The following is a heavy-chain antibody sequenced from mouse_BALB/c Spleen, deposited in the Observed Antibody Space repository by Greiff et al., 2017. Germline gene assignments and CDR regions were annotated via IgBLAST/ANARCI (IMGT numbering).Heavy chain of an antibody. CDR1: GFTFSSFG. V-gene: IGHV5-17*02. CDR3: AADPPHGAMDY. CDR2: ISSGSSTI. J-gene: IGHJ4*01. Sequence: DVKLVESGGGLVQPGGSRKLSCAASGFTFSSFGMHWVRQAPEKGLEWVAYISSGSSTIYYADTVKGRFTISRDNPKNTLFLQMTSLRSEDTAMYDCAADPPHGAMDYWGQGTSVTVSS.